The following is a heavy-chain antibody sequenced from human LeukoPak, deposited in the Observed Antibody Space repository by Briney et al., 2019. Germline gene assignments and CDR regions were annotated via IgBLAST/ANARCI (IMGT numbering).Heavy chain of an antibody. CDR1: GFTFSNYG. Sequence: GGSLRLSCGASGFTFSNYGMLWVRQAPGKGLDWVAFIRYDGNNTLYADSVKGRFTISRDNSRNTLYLHINSLRAEDTAVYYCVKDNPLDYWGQGTLVIVSS. D-gene: IGHD1-14*01. V-gene: IGHV3-30*02. J-gene: IGHJ4*02. CDR3: VKDNPLDY. CDR2: IRYDGNNT.